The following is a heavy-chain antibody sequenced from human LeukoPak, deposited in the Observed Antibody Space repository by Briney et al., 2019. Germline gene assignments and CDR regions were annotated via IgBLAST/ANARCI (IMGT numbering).Heavy chain of an antibody. CDR3: AKGRYSYGYY. Sequence: GGSLRLSCAASGFTFSSYSMNWVRQAPGKGLEWVAFIRYDGSNKYYADSVKGRFTISRDNSKNTLYLQMNSLRAEDTAVYYCAKGRYSYGYYWGQGTLVTVSS. J-gene: IGHJ4*02. D-gene: IGHD5-18*01. V-gene: IGHV3-30*02. CDR1: GFTFSSYS. CDR2: IRYDGSNK.